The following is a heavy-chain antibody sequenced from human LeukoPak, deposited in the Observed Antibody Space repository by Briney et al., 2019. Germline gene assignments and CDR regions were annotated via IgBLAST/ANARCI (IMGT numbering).Heavy chain of an antibody. J-gene: IGHJ4*02. V-gene: IGHV3-9*03. CDR2: ISWNSGSI. D-gene: IGHD1-1*01. CDR3: ARSVHMGEYYFDY. Sequence: GGSLRLSCAASGFTFDDYAMHWVRQAPGKGLEWVSGISWNSGSIGYADSVKGRFTISRDNAKNSLYLQMNSLRAEDVALYYCARSVHMGEYYFDYWGQGTLVTVSS. CDR1: GFTFDDYA.